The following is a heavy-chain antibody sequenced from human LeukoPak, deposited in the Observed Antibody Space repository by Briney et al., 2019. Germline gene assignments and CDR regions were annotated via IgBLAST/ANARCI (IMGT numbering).Heavy chain of an antibody. CDR2: ITGGGDGT. CDR1: EFTFSSYN. CDR3: ARDAYAVADY. J-gene: IGHJ4*02. D-gene: IGHD4-17*01. Sequence: GGSLRLSCVASEFTFSSYNMNWVRQAPGKGLEWVSHITGGGDGTYYADSVKGRFTISRDNSKNTLYLQMNSLRAEDTAVYYCARDAYAVADYWGQGTLVTVSS. V-gene: IGHV3-23*01.